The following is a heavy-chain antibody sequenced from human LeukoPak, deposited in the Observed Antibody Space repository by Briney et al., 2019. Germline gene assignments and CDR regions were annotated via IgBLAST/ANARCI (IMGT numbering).Heavy chain of an antibody. CDR3: ARVYYYDSSGPIHYFDY. Sequence: ASVKVSCKASGYTFTTYHMHWVRQAPGQGLEWMAIINPSGGITSYAQKFQGRVTMTRDASTSTVNMELSSLRSEDTAVYYCARVYYYDSSGPIHYFDYWGQGTLVTVSS. V-gene: IGHV1-46*01. D-gene: IGHD3-22*01. J-gene: IGHJ4*02. CDR1: GYTFTTYH. CDR2: INPSGGIT.